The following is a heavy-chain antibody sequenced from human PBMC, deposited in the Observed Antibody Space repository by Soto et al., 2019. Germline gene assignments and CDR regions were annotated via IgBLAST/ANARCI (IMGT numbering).Heavy chain of an antibody. J-gene: IGHJ3*02. CDR2: ISGSGGST. CDR1: GFTFSSYA. Sequence: GGSLRLSCAASGFTFSSYAMSWVRQAPGKGLEWVSAISGSGGSTYYADSVKGRFTISRDNSKNTLYLQMNSLRAEDTAVYYCAKAVLRFLEWLSPPPSDAFDIWGQGTMVTVSS. D-gene: IGHD3-3*01. V-gene: IGHV3-23*01. CDR3: AKAVLRFLEWLSPPPSDAFDI.